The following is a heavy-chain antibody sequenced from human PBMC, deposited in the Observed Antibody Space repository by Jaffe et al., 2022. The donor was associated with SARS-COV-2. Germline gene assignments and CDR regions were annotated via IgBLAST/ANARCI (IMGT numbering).Heavy chain of an antibody. V-gene: IGHV3-7*01. Sequence: EVKLVESGGGLVQPGGSLRLSCAASGFTFNTYWMSWVRQAPGKGLEWVANIKQDGSEKNYVDSVKGRFTISRDNAKNSLYLQMNSLRAEDTAMYYCTRDRYKLGMKGDYWGQGTLVTVSS. CDR1: GFTFNTYW. CDR2: IKQDGSEK. CDR3: TRDRYKLGMKGDY. J-gene: IGHJ4*02. D-gene: IGHD7-27*01.